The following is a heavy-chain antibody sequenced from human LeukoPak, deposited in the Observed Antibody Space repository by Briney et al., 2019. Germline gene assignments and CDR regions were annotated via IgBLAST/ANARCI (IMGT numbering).Heavy chain of an antibody. CDR3: ARARYYGLGSLARDLDY. CDR2: ISSSSSYI. Sequence: GGSLRLSCAASGFTFSSYSMNWVRQAPGKGLEWVSSISSSSSYIYYADSVKGRSTISRDNAKNSLYLQMNSLRAEDTAVYYCARARYYGLGSLARDLDYWGQGTLVTVSS. V-gene: IGHV3-21*01. CDR1: GFTFSSYS. D-gene: IGHD3-10*01. J-gene: IGHJ4*02.